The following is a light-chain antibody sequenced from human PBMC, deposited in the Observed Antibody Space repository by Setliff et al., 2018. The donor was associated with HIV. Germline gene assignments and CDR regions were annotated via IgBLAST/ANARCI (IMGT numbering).Light chain of an antibody. Sequence: QSALTQPASVSGSPGQVITVSCTGTRSDVGAYNSVSWFQQHPGRAPKLIIFDVSSRPSGLSNRFSGSKFGNTASLTISGLQTEDEADYYCDSYTSTGIYVFGTGTKVTVL. V-gene: IGLV2-14*03. CDR2: DVS. J-gene: IGLJ1*01. CDR3: DSYTSTGIYV. CDR1: RSDVGAYNS.